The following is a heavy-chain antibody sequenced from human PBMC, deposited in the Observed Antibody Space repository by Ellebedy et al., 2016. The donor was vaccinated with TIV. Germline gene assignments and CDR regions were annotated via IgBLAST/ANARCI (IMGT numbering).Heavy chain of an antibody. CDR1: KFTVSSNY. J-gene: IGHJ2*01. Sequence: GESLKISCAASKFTVSSNYMNWVRQAPGRGPEWVSGIYTDDTTYYADSVKGRFTISRDNSKNTLYLQMNSLRTEDTAVYYCARASFYDVDLSGWYFDLWGRGTLVTVSS. D-gene: IGHD3-10*02. CDR3: ARASFYDVDLSGWYFDL. CDR2: IYTDDTT. V-gene: IGHV3-66*01.